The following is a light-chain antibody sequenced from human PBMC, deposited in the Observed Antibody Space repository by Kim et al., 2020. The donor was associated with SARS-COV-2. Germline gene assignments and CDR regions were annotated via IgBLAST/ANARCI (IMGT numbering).Light chain of an antibody. CDR1: QTVSNN. Sequence: DIVMTQSPATLSVSPGERATLSCRASQTVSNNLAWYQQIPGQAPRLLIYAASTRVTDIPARFSGSGSGTDFTLTISGLQSEDFAVYYCQHYNNLPLTFGGGTKVDIK. CDR2: AAS. V-gene: IGKV3D-15*01. J-gene: IGKJ4*01. CDR3: QHYNNLPLT.